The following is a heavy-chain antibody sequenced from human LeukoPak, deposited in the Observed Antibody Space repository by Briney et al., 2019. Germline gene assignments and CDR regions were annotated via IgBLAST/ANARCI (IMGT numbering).Heavy chain of an antibody. V-gene: IGHV3-23*01. J-gene: IGHJ6*04. D-gene: IGHD2-2*01. CDR3: ARYCSSISCYSAYYGMDV. Sequence: GGSLRLSCAASGFTFSSYSMNWVRQAPGEGLEWVSSFGGSGGTTYYADSVKGRFTISRDNSKSALYLQMNSLRAEDTAVYYCARYCSSISCYSAYYGMDVWGKGTTVTVSS. CDR1: GFTFSSYS. CDR2: FGGSGGTT.